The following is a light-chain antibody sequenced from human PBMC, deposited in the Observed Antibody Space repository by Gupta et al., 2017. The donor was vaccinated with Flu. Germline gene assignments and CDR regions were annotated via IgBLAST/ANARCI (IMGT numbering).Light chain of an antibody. CDR1: SSDVGSYNL. CDR2: EVS. CDR3: CSYAGSNTWV. J-gene: IGLJ3*02. Sequence: QSALTQPASVSGSPGQSITISCTGTSSDVGSYNLVSWYQQHPDKAPKLMIYEVSKRPSGVSNRFSGSKSGNTASLTISGLQAEDEADYYCCSYAGSNTWVFGGETKLTVL. V-gene: IGLV2-23*02.